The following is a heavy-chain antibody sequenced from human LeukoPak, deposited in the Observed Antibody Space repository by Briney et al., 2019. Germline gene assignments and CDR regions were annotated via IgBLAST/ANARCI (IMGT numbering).Heavy chain of an antibody. CDR1: GFTFSSYS. Sequence: EAGGSLRLSCAASGFTFSSYSMNWVRQAPGKGLEWVSYISSSSSTIYYADSVKGRFTISRDNAKNSLYLQMNSLRAEDTAVYYCAREGGYGDWYNWFDPWGQGTLVTVSS. CDR2: ISSSSSTI. V-gene: IGHV3-48*01. CDR3: AREGGYGDWYNWFDP. J-gene: IGHJ5*02. D-gene: IGHD4-17*01.